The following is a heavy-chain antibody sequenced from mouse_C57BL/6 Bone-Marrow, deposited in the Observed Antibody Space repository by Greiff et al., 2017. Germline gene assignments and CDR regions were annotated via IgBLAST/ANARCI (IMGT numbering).Heavy chain of an antibody. J-gene: IGHJ2*01. CDR3: ARDWDYFDY. CDR1: GYAFSTYW. D-gene: IGHD4-1*01. V-gene: IGHV1-80*01. CDR2: IYPGDGDT. Sequence: VKLVESGAELVKPGASVKISCKVSGYAFSTYWMNWVKRRPGKGLEWIGQIYPGDGDTNYNGKFKGKATLTADKSSSTAYMQLSSLTSEDSAVYFCARDWDYFDYWGQGTTLTVSS.